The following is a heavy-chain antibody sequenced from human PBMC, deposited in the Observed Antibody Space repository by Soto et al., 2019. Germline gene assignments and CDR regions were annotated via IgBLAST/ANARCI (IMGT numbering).Heavy chain of an antibody. Sequence: EMQLLESGGGLVQPGESLRLSCGASGFTFSNYGMSWVRQAPGKGLEWISGISGSGDRTFYAGSVRGRFTISRDNSKHTLYLHMNSLRVSDMAVNYCPRAISSRGDDFWGQGNLVTVSS. CDR2: ISGSGDRT. J-gene: IGHJ4*02. CDR3: PRAISSRGDDF. CDR1: GFTFSNYG. D-gene: IGHD3-10*01. V-gene: IGHV3-23*01.